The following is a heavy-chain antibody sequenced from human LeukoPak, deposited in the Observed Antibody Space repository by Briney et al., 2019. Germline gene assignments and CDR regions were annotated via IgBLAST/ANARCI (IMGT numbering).Heavy chain of an antibody. D-gene: IGHD6-19*01. CDR2: MNPNSGHT. CDR1: GYSFSSYD. CDR3: ARIIAVAGGYYYYYGMDV. J-gene: IGHJ6*02. Sequence: ASVKVSCKASGYSFSSYDINWVRQATGQGLEWMGWMNPNSGHTVYAQKFQARVTMTRNTSKSTAYLELSSLRSEDTAVYYCARIIAVAGGYYYYYGMDVWGRGSTVTVSS. V-gene: IGHV1-8*01.